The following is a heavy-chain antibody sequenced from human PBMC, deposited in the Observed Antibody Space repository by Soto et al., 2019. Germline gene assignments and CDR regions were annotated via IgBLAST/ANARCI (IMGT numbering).Heavy chain of an antibody. V-gene: IGHV3-21*01. Sequence: HWGSLRLSCAASGFTFSSYSMNWVRQAPGKGLEWVSSISSSSSYIYYADSVKGRFTISRDNAKNSLYLQMNSLRAEDTAVYYCARDPSSSYYFDYWGQGTLVTVSS. D-gene: IGHD6-6*01. CDR2: ISSSSSYI. J-gene: IGHJ4*02. CDR1: GFTFSSYS. CDR3: ARDPSSSYYFDY.